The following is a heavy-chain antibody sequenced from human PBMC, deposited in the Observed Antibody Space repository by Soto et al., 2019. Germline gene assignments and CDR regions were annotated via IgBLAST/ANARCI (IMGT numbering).Heavy chain of an antibody. CDR3: AKGRYYYDSSGYPSPDY. D-gene: IGHD3-22*01. Sequence: PGGSLRLPCAASGFTFSSYGMHWVRQAPAKGLEWVAVMSYDGSNKYYADSVKGRFTISRDNSKNTLYLQMNSLRAEDTAGYYCAKGRYYYDSSGYPSPDYWGQGNLVTVSS. CDR1: GFTFSSYG. V-gene: IGHV3-30*18. J-gene: IGHJ4*02. CDR2: MSYDGSNK.